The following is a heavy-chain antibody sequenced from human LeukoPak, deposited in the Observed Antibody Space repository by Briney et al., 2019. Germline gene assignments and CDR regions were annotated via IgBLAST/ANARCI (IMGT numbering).Heavy chain of an antibody. V-gene: IGHV1-69*04. CDR2: IIPILGIA. CDR1: GGTFSSYA. D-gene: IGHD6-19*01. Sequence: ASVKVSCKASGGTFSSYAISWVRQAPGQGLEWMGRIIPILGIANYAQKFQGRVTITADKSTSTAYMELSSLRSEDTAVYYCARGPIAVAGTVDCWGQGTLVTVSS. CDR3: ARGPIAVAGTVDC. J-gene: IGHJ4*02.